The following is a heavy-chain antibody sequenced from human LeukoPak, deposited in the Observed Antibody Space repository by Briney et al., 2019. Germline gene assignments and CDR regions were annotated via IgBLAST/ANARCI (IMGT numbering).Heavy chain of an antibody. CDR2: ISNDGSST. D-gene: IGHD3-16*02. J-gene: IGHJ4*02. CDR1: VYTFSTYC. V-gene: IGHV3-74*01. CDR3: ARVWGSDRSGFDY. Sequence: HPGGSLSLFCAASVYTFSTYCTHWAPRARGGGLVCVSRISNDGSSTNYADSVKGRFTVSRDNAKNTLYLQMNSLRAEDTAVYYCARVWGSDRSGFDYWGQGTLVTVSS.